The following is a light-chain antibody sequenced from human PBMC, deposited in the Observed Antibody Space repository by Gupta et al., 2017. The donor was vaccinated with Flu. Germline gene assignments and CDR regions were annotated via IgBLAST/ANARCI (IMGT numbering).Light chain of an antibody. CDR2: SAS. CDR3: QQTQSFPRT. CDR1: QHVSNW. J-gene: IGKJ1*01. Sequence: DIQMTQSPSSVSASVGDRVTLTCRASQHVSNWVAWYQQLPGKAPKILIFSASTLQSGVPSRFSGRGSGTDFTLTISSLQPEDFATYFCQQTQSFPRTFGQGTRLEMK. V-gene: IGKV1-12*01.